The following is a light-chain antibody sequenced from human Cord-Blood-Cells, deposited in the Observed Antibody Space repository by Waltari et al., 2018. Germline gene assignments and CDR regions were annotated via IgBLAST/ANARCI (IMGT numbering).Light chain of an antibody. J-gene: IGLJ1*01. CDR3: QVCDSSSDHYV. V-gene: IGLV3-21*02. Sequence: SYVLTQPPSVSVAPGQTARITCGGNNIGSKSVHWYQQKPGQAPVLVVDDDCGQPSGIPERFCGSNSGNTATLTISRVEAGDEADYYCQVCDSSSDHYVFGTGTKVTVL. CDR1: NIGSKS. CDR2: DDC.